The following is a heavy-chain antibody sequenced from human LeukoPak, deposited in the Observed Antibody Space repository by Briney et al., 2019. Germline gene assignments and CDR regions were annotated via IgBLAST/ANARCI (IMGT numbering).Heavy chain of an antibody. J-gene: IGHJ4*02. CDR2: IYTSGST. Sequence: PSETLSLTCTVSGGSISSYYWSWIRQPAGKGLEWIGRIYTSGSTNYNPSLKSRVTMSVDTSKNQFSLKLTSVTAADTAVYYLARDTGYFGSGGFDQWGQGTLVTVSS. CDR3: ARDTGYFGSGGFDQ. D-gene: IGHD3-10*01. CDR1: GGSISSYY. V-gene: IGHV4-4*07.